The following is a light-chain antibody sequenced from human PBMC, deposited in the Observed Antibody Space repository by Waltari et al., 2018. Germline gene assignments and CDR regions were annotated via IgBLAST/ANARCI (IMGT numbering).Light chain of an antibody. CDR3: QTADLGGDVV. J-gene: IGLJ2*01. Sequence: SYEVTQPPSVSVSPGQTARITCSGDSLSKQFVYWYQQKSGQAPVLGIFKDTERASGIPERFSGSTSGTIVTLTINGVQAQDEADYYCQTADLGGDVVFGGGIKLTVL. V-gene: IGLV3-25*03. CDR2: KDT. CDR1: SLSKQF.